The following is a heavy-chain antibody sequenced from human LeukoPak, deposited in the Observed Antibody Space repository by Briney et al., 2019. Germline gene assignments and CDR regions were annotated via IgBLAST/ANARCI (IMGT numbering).Heavy chain of an antibody. Sequence: GGSLRLSCAASGFTFSSYWMHWVRQTPGKGLVWVSRINSDGSITTYADSVKGRFTISRDNAKNTLYVQMNSLRAEDTAVYYCAKIWTYDYWGQGTLVTVSS. CDR2: INSDGSIT. CDR3: AKIWTYDY. D-gene: IGHD2/OR15-2a*01. CDR1: GFTFSSYW. J-gene: IGHJ4*02. V-gene: IGHV3-74*03.